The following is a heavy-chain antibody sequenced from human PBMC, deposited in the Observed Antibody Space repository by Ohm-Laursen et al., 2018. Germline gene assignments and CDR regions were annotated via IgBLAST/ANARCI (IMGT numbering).Heavy chain of an antibody. CDR1: GASFSDSY. CDR2: IYYSGST. CDR3: AGEPRAVAGYDY. Sequence: SETLSLTCAVYGASFSDSYWSWIRQPPEKGLEWIGYIYYSGSTNYNPSLKSRVTISVDTSKNQFSLKLSSVTAADTAVYYCAGEPRAVAGYDYWGQGTLVTVSS. J-gene: IGHJ4*02. V-gene: IGHV4-59*01. D-gene: IGHD6-19*01.